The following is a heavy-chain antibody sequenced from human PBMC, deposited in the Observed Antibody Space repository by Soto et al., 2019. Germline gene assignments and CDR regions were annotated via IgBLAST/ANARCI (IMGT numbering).Heavy chain of an antibody. CDR1: GFTVSSNY. J-gene: IGHJ4*02. CDR2: IYSGGST. V-gene: IGHV3-66*01. Sequence: EVQLVESGGGLVQPGGSLRLSCAASGFTVSSNYMSWVRQAPGKGLEWVSVIYSGGSTYYADSVKGRFTISRDNSKNSLYLEMNSLRAEDTGVYYSARSRAYCSGGSCYSFGMYYFDYWGQGTLVTVSS. CDR3: ARSRAYCSGGSCYSFGMYYFDY. D-gene: IGHD2-15*01.